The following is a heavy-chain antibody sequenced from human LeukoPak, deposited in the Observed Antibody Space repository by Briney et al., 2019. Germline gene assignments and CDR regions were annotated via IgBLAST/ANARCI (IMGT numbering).Heavy chain of an antibody. J-gene: IGHJ5*02. CDR2: ISYDGSNK. CDR1: DFIFSNYV. CDR3: AREGRGTYYDFWSGYPTTQNWFDP. V-gene: IGHV3-30*03. D-gene: IGHD3-3*01. Sequence: SGGSLRLSCAASDFIFSNYVMHWVRQAPGKGLERVAVISYDGSNKYYADSVKGRFTISRDNSKNTLYLQMNSLRAEDTAVYYCAREGRGTYYDFWSGYPTTQNWFDPWGQGTLVTVSS.